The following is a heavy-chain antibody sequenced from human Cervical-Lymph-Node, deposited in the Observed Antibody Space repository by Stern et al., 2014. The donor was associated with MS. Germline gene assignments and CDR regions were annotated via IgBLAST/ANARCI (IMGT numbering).Heavy chain of an antibody. V-gene: IGHV3-30*18. CDR2: STNDGNKK. Sequence: VQLVESGGGVVQPGRSLRLSCAASGFTFCTYAMQFVRQAPGKGLEWVSLSTNDGNKKNYVDSVKGRFTISRDNAKNTMYVQMNSLRDEDTAVYYCAKDRGSGWSLDYWGQGTLVTVSS. CDR1: GFTFCTYA. D-gene: IGHD6-19*01. J-gene: IGHJ4*02. CDR3: AKDRGSGWSLDY.